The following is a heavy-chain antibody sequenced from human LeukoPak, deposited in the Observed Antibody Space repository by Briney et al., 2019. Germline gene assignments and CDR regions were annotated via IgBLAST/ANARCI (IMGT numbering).Heavy chain of an antibody. CDR1: GFTFSNTW. J-gene: IGHJ4*02. CDR3: TTESSGGSDN. CDR2: IQRKTDGGTT. Sequence: SGGSLRLSCAASGFTFSNTWMSWVCQGPGKGLEWVGRIQRKTDGGTTDYAAPVKGRFTISRDDSENTLYLQMNSLKIEDTAVYYCTTESSGGSDNWGQGTLVTVSS. V-gene: IGHV3-15*01. D-gene: IGHD1-26*01.